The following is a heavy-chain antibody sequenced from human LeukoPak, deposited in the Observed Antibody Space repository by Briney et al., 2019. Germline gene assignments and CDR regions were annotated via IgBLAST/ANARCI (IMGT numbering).Heavy chain of an antibody. J-gene: IGHJ4*02. CDR2: IFPSGGEI. Sequence: GGSLRLSCAASGFTFSTFAMIWVRQPPGKGLEWVSSIFPSGGEIHYADSVRGRFTISRDNSKSTLSLQMNSPRAEDTAIYYCATYRQVLLPFESWGQGTLVTVSS. D-gene: IGHD2-8*02. CDR3: ATYRQVLLPFES. CDR1: GFTFSTFA. V-gene: IGHV3-23*01.